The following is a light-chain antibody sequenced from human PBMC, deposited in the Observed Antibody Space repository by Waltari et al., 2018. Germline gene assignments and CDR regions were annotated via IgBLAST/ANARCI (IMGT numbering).Light chain of an antibody. CDR3: SSNAGINNFV. CDR1: SSDVGSSDY. J-gene: IGLJ2*01. CDR2: HVP. V-gene: IGLV2-8*01. Sequence: QSALTQPPSASGSPGQTVTISCAGTSSDVGSSDYVSWYQKHPGQAPKLLIYHVPTRPSGVPVRFAGSKSGNTASLTVAGLQAEDEADYYCSSNAGINNFVFGGGTKLTVL.